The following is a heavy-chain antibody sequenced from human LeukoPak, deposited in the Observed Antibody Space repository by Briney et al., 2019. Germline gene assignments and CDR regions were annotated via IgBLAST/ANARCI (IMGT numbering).Heavy chain of an antibody. D-gene: IGHD3-10*01. Sequence: GGSLRLSCAASGFTFSSYSMNWVRQAPGKGLEWVSSISSSSSYIYYADSVKGRFTISRDNAKNSQYLQMNSLRAEDTAVYYCASDPWGSGSYSDAFDIWGQGTMVTVSS. CDR2: ISSSSSYI. CDR1: GFTFSSYS. CDR3: ASDPWGSGSYSDAFDI. J-gene: IGHJ3*02. V-gene: IGHV3-21*01.